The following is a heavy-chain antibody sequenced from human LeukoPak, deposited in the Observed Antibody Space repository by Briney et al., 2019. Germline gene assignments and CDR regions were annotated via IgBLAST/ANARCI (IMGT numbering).Heavy chain of an antibody. CDR1: GFTFSSHG. CDR2: IWYDGSNK. V-gene: IGHV3-33*01. Sequence: GGSLRLSRAASGFTFSSHGMHWVRQAPGKGLEWVAVIWYDGSNKDYADSVKDRFTISRDNSKNTLYLQMNCLRAEDTAVYYCARERVVVSAAIDYWGQGTLVTVSS. CDR3: ARERVVVSAAIDY. D-gene: IGHD2-2*01. J-gene: IGHJ4*02.